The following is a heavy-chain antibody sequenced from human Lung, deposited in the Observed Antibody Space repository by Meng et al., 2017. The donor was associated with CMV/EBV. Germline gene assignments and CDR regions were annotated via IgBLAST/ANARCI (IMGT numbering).Heavy chain of an antibody. CDR1: GFTFDDYA. CDR2: ISWDGGST. CDR3: AKGLRYYYGMDV. V-gene: IGHV3-43D*03. J-gene: IGHJ6*02. D-gene: IGHD6-19*01. Sequence: SCAASGFTFDDYAMHWVRQAPGKGLEWVSLISWDGGSTYYADSVKGRFTISRDNSKNSRYLQMNSLRAEDTALYYCAKGLRYYYGMDVWGQGTTVTVSS.